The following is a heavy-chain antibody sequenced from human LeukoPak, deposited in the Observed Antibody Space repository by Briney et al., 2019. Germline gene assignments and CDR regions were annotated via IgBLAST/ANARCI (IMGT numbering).Heavy chain of an antibody. J-gene: IGHJ4*02. CDR1: GFTFSSYA. CDR2: ISGSGSST. D-gene: IGHD6-13*01. Sequence: GGSLRLSCAASGFTFSSYAMSWVRQAPGKGLEWVSAISGSGSSTYYADSVKGRFTISRDNSKNTPYLQMNSLRAEDAAVYYCANDPNNSRWYEVYWGRGTLVTVSS. CDR3: ANDPNNSRWYEVY. V-gene: IGHV3-23*01.